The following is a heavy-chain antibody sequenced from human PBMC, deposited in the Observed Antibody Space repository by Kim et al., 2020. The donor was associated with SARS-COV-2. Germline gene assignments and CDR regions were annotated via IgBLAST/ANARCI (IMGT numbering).Heavy chain of an antibody. J-gene: IGHJ6*02. CDR3: ARDGQKNPNPYYDFWSGYLGGMDV. Sequence: SETLSLTCTVSGGSISSYYWSWIRQPAGKGLEWIGRIYTSGSTNYNPSLKSRVTMSVDTSKNQFSLKLSSVTAADTAVYYCARDGQKNPNPYYDFWSGYLGGMDVWGQGTTVTVSS. D-gene: IGHD3-3*01. V-gene: IGHV4-4*07. CDR1: GGSISSYY. CDR2: IYTSGST.